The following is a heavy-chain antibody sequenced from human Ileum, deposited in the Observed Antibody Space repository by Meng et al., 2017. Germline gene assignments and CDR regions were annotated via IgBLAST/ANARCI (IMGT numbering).Heavy chain of an antibody. D-gene: IGHD1-1*01. Sequence: QVHLVQSGPEVRKPWASVKVACNASGYPFPTYGISWVRQAPGQGLEWMGWMNTDKGNTNYAQKFQGRVTMTRDTSTSTAYMELRSLRSDDTAVYYCAREGAYNGGDYWGQGTLVTVSS. J-gene: IGHJ4*02. CDR1: GYPFPTYG. CDR2: MNTDKGNT. V-gene: IGHV1-18*01. CDR3: AREGAYNGGDY.